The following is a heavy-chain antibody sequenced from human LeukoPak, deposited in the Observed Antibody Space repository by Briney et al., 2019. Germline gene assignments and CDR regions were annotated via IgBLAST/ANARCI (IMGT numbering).Heavy chain of an antibody. CDR2: ISHDGSNK. CDR1: GFTFSSYG. V-gene: IGHV3-30*18. CDR3: AKDQNQAAAATEGLTTLDY. D-gene: IGHD6-13*01. J-gene: IGHJ4*02. Sequence: PGRSLRLSCAASGFTFSSYGMHWVRQAPGKGLEWVAVISHDGSNKRSVDSVKGRFTISRDNSKNTLYLQMSSLRAEDTAVYFCAKDQNQAAAATEGLTTLDYWGQGTLVTVSS.